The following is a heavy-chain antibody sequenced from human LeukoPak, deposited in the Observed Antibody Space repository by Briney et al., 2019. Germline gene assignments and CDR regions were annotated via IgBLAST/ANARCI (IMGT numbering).Heavy chain of an antibody. CDR1: GYTFTSYA. J-gene: IGHJ2*01. CDR3: ARGTVTTFRYFDL. D-gene: IGHD4-17*01. V-gene: IGHV1-3*01. CDR2: INAGNGNT. Sequence: ASVKVSCKASGYTFTSYAMHWVRQAPGQRLEWMGWINAGNGNTKYSQKFQGRVTITRDTSASTAYMELSSLRSEDTAVYYCARGTVTTFRYFDLWGRGTLVTVSS.